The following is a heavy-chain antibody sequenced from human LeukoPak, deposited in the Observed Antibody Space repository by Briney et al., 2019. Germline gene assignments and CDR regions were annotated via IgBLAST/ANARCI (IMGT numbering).Heavy chain of an antibody. Sequence: PSETLSLTCTVSGGSISSYYWSWVRQAPGKGLEWVANIKQDGSEKYYVDSVKGRFTISRDNAKNSLYLQMNSLRAEDTAVYYCARMGSDAFDIWGQGTMVTVSS. CDR3: ARMGSDAFDI. V-gene: IGHV3-7*01. J-gene: IGHJ3*02. CDR1: GGSISSYY. D-gene: IGHD2-15*01. CDR2: IKQDGSEK.